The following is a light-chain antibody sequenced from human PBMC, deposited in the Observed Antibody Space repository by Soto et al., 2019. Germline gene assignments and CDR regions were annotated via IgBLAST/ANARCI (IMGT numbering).Light chain of an antibody. CDR1: RGHSSYA. CDR3: QTWGTAIREV. CDR2: VNSDGSH. Sequence: QAVVTQSPSASASLGASVKLTCTLSRGHSSYAIAWHQQQPERGPRYLMKVNSDGSHNKGDGIPDRFSGSSSGAERYLIISSLQSEDEADYYCQTWGTAIREVFGGGTKVTVL. J-gene: IGLJ2*01. V-gene: IGLV4-69*01.